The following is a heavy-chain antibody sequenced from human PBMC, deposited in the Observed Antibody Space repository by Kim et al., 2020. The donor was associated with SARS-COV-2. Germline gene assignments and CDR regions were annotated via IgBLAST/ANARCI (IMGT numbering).Heavy chain of an antibody. CDR2: IYYSGST. CDR3: ARDPGISAADAFDI. D-gene: IGHD6-13*01. Sequence: SETLSLTCTVSGGSISSSSYYWGWIRQPPGKGLEWIGSIYYSGSTYYNPSLKSRVTISVDTSKNQFSLKLSSVTAADTAVYYCARDPGISAADAFDIWGQGTMVTVSS. V-gene: IGHV4-39*07. CDR1: GGSISSSSYY. J-gene: IGHJ3*02.